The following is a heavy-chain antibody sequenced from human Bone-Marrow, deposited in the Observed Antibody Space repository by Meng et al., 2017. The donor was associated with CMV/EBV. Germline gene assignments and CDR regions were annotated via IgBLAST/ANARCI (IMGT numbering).Heavy chain of an antibody. V-gene: IGHV3-7*01. D-gene: IGHD3-22*01. Sequence: GESLKISCAASGFTFTSYWMSWVRQAPGKGLEWVANIKQDGSEKYYVDSVKGRFTISRDNAKNSLYLQMNSLRAEDTAVYYCARDLDSYDSSAYYETWGQGKLVNVDS. J-gene: IGHJ5*02. CDR1: GFTFTSYW. CDR2: IKQDGSEK. CDR3: ARDLDSYDSSAYYET.